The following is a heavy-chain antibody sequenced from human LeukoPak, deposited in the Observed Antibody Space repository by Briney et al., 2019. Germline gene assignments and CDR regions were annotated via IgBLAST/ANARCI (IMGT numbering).Heavy chain of an antibody. CDR3: AREGVPEYYFDY. V-gene: IGHV1-69*04. D-gene: IGHD1-14*01. J-gene: IGHJ4*02. CDR2: IIPIFGIA. Sequence: SVKVSCKASGGTFSSYAISWVRQAPGQGLEWMGRIIPIFGIANYAQKFQGRVTITADKSTSTAYMELSSLRSVDTAVYYCAREGVPEYYFDYWGQGTLVTVSS. CDR1: GGTFSSYA.